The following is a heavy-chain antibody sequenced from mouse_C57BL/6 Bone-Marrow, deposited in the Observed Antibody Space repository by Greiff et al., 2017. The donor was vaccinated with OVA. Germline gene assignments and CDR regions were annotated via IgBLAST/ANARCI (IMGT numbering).Heavy chain of an antibody. CDR2: INPNNGGT. Sequence: VQLQQSGPELVKPGASVKMSCKASGYTFTDYNMHWVKQSHGKSLEWIGYINPNNGGTSYNQKFKGKATLTVNKSSSTAYMELRSLTSEDSAVYDCARKDYYGSSYPFDYWGQGTTLTVSS. CDR1: GYTFTDYN. V-gene: IGHV1-22*01. J-gene: IGHJ2*01. D-gene: IGHD1-1*01. CDR3: ARKDYYGSSYPFDY.